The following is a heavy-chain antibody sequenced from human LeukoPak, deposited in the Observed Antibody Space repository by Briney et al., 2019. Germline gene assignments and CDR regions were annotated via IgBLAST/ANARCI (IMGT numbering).Heavy chain of an antibody. CDR1: EYTFTSYW. V-gene: IGHV5-51*03. J-gene: IGHJ5*02. CDR3: ARSESGTLNGFDP. CDR2: IYPGDSDT. Sequence: GEPLNISGKASEYTFTSYWSAWVRKLPGKGLEWMGIIYPGDSDTRYSPSFQGQVTISADKSFTTVFLQWSSLKASDTAMYYCARSESGTLNGFDPWGQGTLVTVSS.